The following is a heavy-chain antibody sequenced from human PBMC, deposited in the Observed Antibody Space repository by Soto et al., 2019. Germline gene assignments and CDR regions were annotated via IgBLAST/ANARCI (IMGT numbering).Heavy chain of an antibody. D-gene: IGHD5-18*01. CDR3: ARAISGGGYSYGYDAFDI. CDR2: IYYSGST. CDR1: GGSISSYY. V-gene: IGHV4-59*01. Sequence: SETLSLTCTVSGGSISSYYWSWIRQPPGKGLEWIGYIYYSGSTNYNPSLKSRVTISVDTSKNQFSLKLSSVTAADTAVYYCARAISGGGYSYGYDAFDIWGQGTMVT. J-gene: IGHJ3*02.